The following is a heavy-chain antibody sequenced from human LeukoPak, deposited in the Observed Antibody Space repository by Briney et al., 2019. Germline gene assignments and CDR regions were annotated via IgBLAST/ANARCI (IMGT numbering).Heavy chain of an antibody. CDR3: AELGITMIGGV. CDR2: IYSGGST. CDR1: EFSVGSNY. Sequence: GGSLRLSCAASEFSVGSNYMTWVRQAPGKGLEWVSLIYSGGSTYYADSVKGRFTISRDNSKNTLYLQMNSLRAEDTAVYYCAELGITMIGGVWGKGTTVTISS. J-gene: IGHJ6*04. D-gene: IGHD3-10*02. V-gene: IGHV3-66*01.